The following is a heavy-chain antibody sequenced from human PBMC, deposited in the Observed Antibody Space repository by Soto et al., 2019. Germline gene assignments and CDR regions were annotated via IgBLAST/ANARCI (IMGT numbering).Heavy chain of an antibody. CDR3: ATTGRPSIAAYRWFDP. J-gene: IGHJ5*02. CDR1: GYTLTELS. D-gene: IGHD6-6*01. CDR2: FDPEDGET. V-gene: IGHV1-24*01. Sequence: ASVKVSCKVSGYTLTELSTHWVRQAPGKGLEWMGGFDPEDGETIYAQKFQGRVTMTEDTSTDTAYMELSSLRSEDTAVYYCATTGRPSIAAYRWFDPWGQGTLVTVSS.